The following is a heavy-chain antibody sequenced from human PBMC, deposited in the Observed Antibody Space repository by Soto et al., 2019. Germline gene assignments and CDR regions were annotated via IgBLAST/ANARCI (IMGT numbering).Heavy chain of an antibody. D-gene: IGHD2-15*01. Sequence: QVQLVQSGAEVKTPGASVKIACKVSGYTFTRYTMNWVRQAPGQRLEWMGWINPDNGNTKSSQKFQDRVSITRDTSASTDYMDLSSLRSEDTAVYYCARGIATGQLDPCGHGTLVTVSS. CDR1: GYTFTRYT. J-gene: IGHJ5*02. V-gene: IGHV1-3*01. CDR2: INPDNGNT. CDR3: ARGIATGQLDP.